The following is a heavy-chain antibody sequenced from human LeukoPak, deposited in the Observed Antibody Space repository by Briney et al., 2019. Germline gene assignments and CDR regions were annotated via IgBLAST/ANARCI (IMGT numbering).Heavy chain of an antibody. CDR1: GFTFSSYA. CDR2: ISGSGGST. D-gene: IGHD2-2*01. CDR3: AKEAGYCSSTSCYGPIAVAGHFDY. Sequence: PGGSLRLSCAASGFTFSSYAMSWVRQAPGKGLEWVSAISGSGGSTYYADSVKGRFTISRDNSKNTLYLQMNSLRAEDTAVYYCAKEAGYCSSTSCYGPIAVAGHFDYWGQGTLVTVSS. J-gene: IGHJ4*02. V-gene: IGHV3-23*01.